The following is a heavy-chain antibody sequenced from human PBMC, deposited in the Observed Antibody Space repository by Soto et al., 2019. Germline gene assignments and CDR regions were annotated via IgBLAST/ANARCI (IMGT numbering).Heavy chain of an antibody. D-gene: IGHD3-16*01. J-gene: IGHJ4*02. Sequence: QSGGSLRLSCAASGFTFSSYGMHWVRQAPGKGLEWVAVIWYDGSNKYYADSVKGRFTISRDNSKNTLYLQMNSLRAEDTAVYYCAKWHTYNYDSLAFSGFDCWGQGTLVTVSS. V-gene: IGHV3-33*06. CDR1: GFTFSSYG. CDR2: IWYDGSNK. CDR3: AKWHTYNYDSLAFSGFDC.